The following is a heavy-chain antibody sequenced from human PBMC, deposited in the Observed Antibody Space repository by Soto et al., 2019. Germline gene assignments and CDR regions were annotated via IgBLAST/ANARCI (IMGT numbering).Heavy chain of an antibody. CDR3: SMGGTPIDY. CDR1: GYTFTTFG. D-gene: IGHD3-16*01. CDR2: ISAYNGNT. V-gene: IGHV1-18*01. J-gene: IGHJ4*02. Sequence: QVQLVQSGAEVKKPGASVKVSCKASGYTFTTFGISWVRQAPGQGLEWMGWISAYNGNTNSAQKLQDSGTMTTDTSTSTAYMELRSQKSDDTAIYYCSMGGTPIDYWGQGTLVSVSS.